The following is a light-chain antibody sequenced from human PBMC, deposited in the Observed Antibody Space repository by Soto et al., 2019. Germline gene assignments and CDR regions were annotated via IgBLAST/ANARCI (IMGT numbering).Light chain of an antibody. CDR2: DAS. Sequence: ETMMPKSPDTLSVSLGERATLSCMASQSLRSSLAWYQQKPGQAPRLLIYDASTRATGIPARFSGSGSGTDFTLTISRLEPEDFAVYYCQQYGSSPFTFGPGTKVDIK. CDR1: QSLRSS. J-gene: IGKJ3*01. V-gene: IGKV3-20*01. CDR3: QQYGSSPFT.